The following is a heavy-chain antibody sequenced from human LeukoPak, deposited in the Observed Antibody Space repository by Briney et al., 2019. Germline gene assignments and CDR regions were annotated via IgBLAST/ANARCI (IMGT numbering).Heavy chain of an antibody. J-gene: IGHJ6*02. CDR3: ARDRRDGMDV. V-gene: IGHV3-21*01. Sequence: GGSLRLSCAASGFTFSSYSMSWVRQAPGKGLEWVSSISSSSSYIYYADSVKGRFTISRDNAKNSLYLQMNSLRAEDTAVYYCARDRRDGMDVWGQGTTVTVSS. CDR2: ISSSSSYI. CDR1: GFTFSSYS.